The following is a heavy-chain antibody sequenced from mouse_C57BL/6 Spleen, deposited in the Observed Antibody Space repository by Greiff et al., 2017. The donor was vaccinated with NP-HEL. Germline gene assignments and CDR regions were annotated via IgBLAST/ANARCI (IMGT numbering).Heavy chain of an antibody. CDR3: ASRANWEAWFAY. J-gene: IGHJ3*01. D-gene: IGHD4-1*01. V-gene: IGHV1-50*01. Sequence: QVQLQQPGAELVKPGASVKLSCKASGYTFTSYWMQWVKQRPGQGLEWIGEIDTSASYTNYNQKFKGKATLTVDTSSSTAYMQLSSLTSEDSAVYYCASRANWEAWFAYWGQGTLVTVSA. CDR1: GYTFTSYW. CDR2: IDTSASYT.